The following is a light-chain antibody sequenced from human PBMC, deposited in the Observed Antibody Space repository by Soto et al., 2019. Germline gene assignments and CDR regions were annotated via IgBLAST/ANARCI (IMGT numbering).Light chain of an antibody. CDR3: SSDTRSSVV. CDR2: DVS. Sequence: QSALTQPASVSGSPGQSITISCTGTSSDVGGYNYVSWYQQHPGKAPKLMIYDVSNRPSGVSNRFSGSKSGNTASLTSSGLQAEDEADYYCSSDTRSSVVFGGGTKVTVL. CDR1: SSDVGGYNY. J-gene: IGLJ2*01. V-gene: IGLV2-14*01.